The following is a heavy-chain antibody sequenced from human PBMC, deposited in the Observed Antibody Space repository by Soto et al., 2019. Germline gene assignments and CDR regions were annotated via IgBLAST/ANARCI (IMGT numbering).Heavy chain of an antibody. Sequence: EVQLVESGGGLVQPGGSLRVSCAGSGFTFSTYSMNWVRQAPGKGLEWVSYISSGSSPIYYADSVKGRFTISRDNAKNSLYLQMNSLRAEDTAVYYCARGASYGMDVWGQGTTVTVSS. J-gene: IGHJ6*02. CDR3: ARGASYGMDV. CDR2: ISSGSSPI. V-gene: IGHV3-48*01. CDR1: GFTFSTYS.